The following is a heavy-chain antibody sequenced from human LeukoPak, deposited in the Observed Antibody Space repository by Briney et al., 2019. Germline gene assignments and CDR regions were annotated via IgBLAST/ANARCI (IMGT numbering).Heavy chain of an antibody. V-gene: IGHV3-23*01. Sequence: GGSLRLSCEGSRYSFDSYAMTWVRQAPGKGLEWVSSINGGGDITYYAESVKGRFTISRDNSKNTLYLQMNSLRADDTAVYYCAKAPYVDIRMVTFDYWGQGALVTVSS. CDR2: INGGGDIT. J-gene: IGHJ4*02. D-gene: IGHD5-18*01. CDR3: AKAPYVDIRMVTFDY. CDR1: RYSFDSYA.